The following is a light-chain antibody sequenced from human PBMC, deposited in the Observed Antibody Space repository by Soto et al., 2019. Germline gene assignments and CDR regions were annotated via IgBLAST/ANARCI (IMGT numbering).Light chain of an antibody. V-gene: IGLV1-47*01. CDR1: SSNIGSSY. CDR2: RNN. J-gene: IGLJ2*01. CDR3: AAWGDSLSGHVA. Sequence: QSVLTQAPSASATPGQRVTISCSGSSSNIGSSYVYWYQQLPGTAPKLLVYRNNQRTSGVPDRFSGSKSGTSASLAISGLRSEDEGDYYCAAWGDSLSGHVAFGGGTKLTVL.